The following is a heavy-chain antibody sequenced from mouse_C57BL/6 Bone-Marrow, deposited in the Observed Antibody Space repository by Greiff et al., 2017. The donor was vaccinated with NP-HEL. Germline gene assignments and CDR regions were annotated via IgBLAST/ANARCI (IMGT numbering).Heavy chain of an antibody. J-gene: IGHJ3*01. V-gene: IGHV1-81*01. CDR1: GYTFTSYG. CDR3: AREAGTWFAY. D-gene: IGHD3-2*02. Sequence: VQLQQSGAELARPGASVKLSCKASGYTFTSYGISWVKQRTGQRLEWIGEIYPRSGNTYYNEKFKGKATLTADKSSSTAYMELRSLTSEDSAVYFCAREAGTWFAYWGQGTLVTVSA. CDR2: IYPRSGNT.